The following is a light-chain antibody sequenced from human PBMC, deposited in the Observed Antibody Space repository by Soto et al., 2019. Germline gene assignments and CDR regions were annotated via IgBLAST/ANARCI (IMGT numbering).Light chain of an antibody. CDR3: QQWIRWT. CDR1: ERVGSN. V-gene: IGKV3-15*01. CDR2: GAS. Sequence: EIVMTQSPDTLSVSPGERATLSCRASERVGSNVAWFHQRPGQAPRLLIYGASTRAAGVPARFIGSGSETEFTLTISSLQPEDFAIYYCQQWIRWTFGQGTRLEV. J-gene: IGKJ1*01.